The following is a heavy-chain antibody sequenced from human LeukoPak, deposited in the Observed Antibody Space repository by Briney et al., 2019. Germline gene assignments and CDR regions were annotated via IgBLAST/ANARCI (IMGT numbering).Heavy chain of an antibody. D-gene: IGHD2-15*01. Sequence: GGSLRLSCAASGFTFSSYAMHWARQAPGKGLEWVAVISYDGSDKYYADSVKGRFTISRDNSKNTLYLQMNSLRAEDTAVYYCARISGFTLDYWGQGTLVTVSS. CDR2: ISYDGSDK. CDR1: GFTFSSYA. CDR3: ARISGFTLDY. J-gene: IGHJ4*02. V-gene: IGHV3-30-3*01.